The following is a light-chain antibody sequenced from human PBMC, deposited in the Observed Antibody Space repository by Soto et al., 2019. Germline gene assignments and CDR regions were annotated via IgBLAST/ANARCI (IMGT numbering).Light chain of an antibody. CDR1: QSVSSSY. J-gene: IGKJ4*01. Sequence: EIVLTQSPGTLSLSPGERATLSCRASQSVSSSYLAWYQQKPGQAPRLLIYGASSRATGIPDRFSGSGSGTDCTLTISRLEPEDFVVYYCQQYGSSFFTFGGGTKVEIK. CDR3: QQYGSSFFT. V-gene: IGKV3-20*01. CDR2: GAS.